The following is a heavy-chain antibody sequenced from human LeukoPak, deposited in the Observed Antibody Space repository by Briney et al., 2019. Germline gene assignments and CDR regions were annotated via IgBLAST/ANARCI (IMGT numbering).Heavy chain of an antibody. D-gene: IGHD1-26*01. CDR1: GFTFRTEW. J-gene: IGHJ4*02. CDR3: GSDLGGRSAY. CDR2: INEDGSIT. Sequence: GGSLRLSRAVSGFTFRTEWVHWARQVPGEGLVCVSRINEDGSITNYADSVKGRFSISRDNAKNTLYLQMNSLRAEDTAVYYCGSDLGGRSAYWGQGTLVTVSS. V-gene: IGHV3-74*01.